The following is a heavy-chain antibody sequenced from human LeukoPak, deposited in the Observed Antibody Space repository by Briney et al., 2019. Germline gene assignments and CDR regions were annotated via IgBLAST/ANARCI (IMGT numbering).Heavy chain of an antibody. D-gene: IGHD3-16*01. CDR2: ISGAGTGT. Sequence: GGSLRLSCAASGFTFSSYAMSWVRQAPGKGLEWVSSISGAGTGTYYADSVKGRFTISRDNSKNMLYLQMNSLRAEDTAVYYCAREDRGTDVWGQGALVTVPS. V-gene: IGHV3-23*01. CDR3: AREDRGTDV. J-gene: IGHJ3*01. CDR1: GFTFSSYA.